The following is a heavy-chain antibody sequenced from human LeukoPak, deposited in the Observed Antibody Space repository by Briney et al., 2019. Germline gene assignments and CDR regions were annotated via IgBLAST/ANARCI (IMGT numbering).Heavy chain of an antibody. J-gene: IGHJ4*02. CDR3: ARVLIRPHLRGYSYGYRGGHNYFDY. Sequence: SETLSLTCTVSGGSISSGGYYWSWIRQHPGKGLEWIGYIYYSGSTYYNPSLKSRVTISVDTSKNQFSLKLSSVTAADTAVYYCARVLIRPHLRGYSYGYRGGHNYFDYWGQGTLVTVSS. CDR1: GGSISSGGYY. CDR2: IYYSGST. D-gene: IGHD5-18*01. V-gene: IGHV4-31*03.